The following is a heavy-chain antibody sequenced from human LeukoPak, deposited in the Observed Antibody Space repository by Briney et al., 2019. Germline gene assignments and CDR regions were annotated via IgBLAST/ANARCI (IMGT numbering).Heavy chain of an antibody. D-gene: IGHD4/OR15-4a*01. Sequence: KPSETLSLTCTVSGGSISSYYWSWIRQPPGKGLEWIGYIYYSGSTNYNPSLKSRVTISVDTSKNQFSLKLSSVTAADTAVYYCAIAPPYMVVNQHDAFDIWGQGTMVTVSS. V-gene: IGHV4-59*01. CDR2: IYYSGST. CDR3: AIAPPYMVVNQHDAFDI. J-gene: IGHJ3*02. CDR1: GGSISSYY.